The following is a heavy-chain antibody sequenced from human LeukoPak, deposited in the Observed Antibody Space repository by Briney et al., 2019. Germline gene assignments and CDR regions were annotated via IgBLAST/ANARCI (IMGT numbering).Heavy chain of an antibody. D-gene: IGHD2-15*01. CDR2: IRQDGNEK. Sequence: PGGSLRLSCAASGFTFSSYGMHWVRQAPGKGLEWVANIRQDGNEKYYVDSVKGRFTISRDNAQNSLYLQLNSLRAEDTAVYYCARDLSGPSFYWGQGTLVTVSS. J-gene: IGHJ4*02. CDR1: GFTFSSYG. V-gene: IGHV3-7*01. CDR3: ARDLSGPSFY.